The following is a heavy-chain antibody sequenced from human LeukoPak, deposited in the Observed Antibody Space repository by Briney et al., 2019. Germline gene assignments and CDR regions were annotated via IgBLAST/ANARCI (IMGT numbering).Heavy chain of an antibody. Sequence: SVKVSCKASGGTFSSYAISWVRQAPGQGLEWMGGIIPIFGTANYAQKFQGRVTITADESTSTAYMELSSLRSEDTAVYYCARSDTAMVALFDYWGQGTLVTVSS. D-gene: IGHD5-18*01. V-gene: IGHV1-69*13. CDR2: IIPIFGTA. J-gene: IGHJ4*02. CDR3: ARSDTAMVALFDY. CDR1: GGTFSSYA.